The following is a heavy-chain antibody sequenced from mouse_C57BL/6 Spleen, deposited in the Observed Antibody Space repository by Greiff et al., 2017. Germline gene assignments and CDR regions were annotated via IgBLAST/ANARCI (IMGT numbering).Heavy chain of an antibody. V-gene: IGHV8-12*01. CDR2: IYWDDDK. Sequence: QVTLKESGPGILQSSQTLSLTCSFSGFSLSTSGMGVSWIRQPSGKGLEWLAHIYWDDDKRYNPSLKSRLTISKDTSRNQVFLKITSVDTADTATYYCARSLYYYGSSFYYFDYWGQGTTLTVSS. D-gene: IGHD1-1*01. J-gene: IGHJ2*01. CDR3: ARSLYYYGSSFYYFDY. CDR1: GFSLSTSGMG.